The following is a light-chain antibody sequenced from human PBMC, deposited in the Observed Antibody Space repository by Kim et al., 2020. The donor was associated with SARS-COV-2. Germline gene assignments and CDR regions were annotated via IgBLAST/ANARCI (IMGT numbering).Light chain of an antibody. CDR1: SSNIGAAYG. CDR3: QSYDSSLSVV. CDR2: DNT. V-gene: IGLV1-40*01. J-gene: IGLJ2*01. Sequence: QSVLTQPPSVSGAPGQRVTISCTGSSSNIGAAYGVHWYQQLPGTAPKLLIYDNTNRPSGVPDRFSGSKSGTSASLAITGLQAEDEADYYCQSYDSSLSVVFGGGTQLTVL.